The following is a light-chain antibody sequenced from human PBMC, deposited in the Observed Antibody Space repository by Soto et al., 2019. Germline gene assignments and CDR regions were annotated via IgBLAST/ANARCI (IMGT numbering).Light chain of an antibody. J-gene: IGKJ1*01. Sequence: EIVLTQPPGTLSLSPGERATLSCRASQSVSSSYLAWYQQKPGQAPRLLIYAASSRATGIPDRFSGSGSGTDFTLTISRLEPEDFALYYCQQYGTSPWTFGQGTKVDIK. CDR1: QSVSSSY. CDR2: AAS. V-gene: IGKV3-20*01. CDR3: QQYGTSPWT.